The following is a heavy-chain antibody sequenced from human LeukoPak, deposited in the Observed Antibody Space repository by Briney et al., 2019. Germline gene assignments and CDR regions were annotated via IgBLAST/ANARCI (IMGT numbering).Heavy chain of an antibody. Sequence: GGSLRLSCAASAFTFSSSWMAWVRQAPGKGLEWVANINGDGSVKNYVDSVKGRFTISRDNAKNSLYLQMDSLTAEDTAVYYCARDAGYNRFDYWGQGTLVPVSS. CDR3: ARDAGYNRFDY. CDR1: AFTFSSSW. V-gene: IGHV3-7*01. D-gene: IGHD5-24*01. J-gene: IGHJ4*02. CDR2: INGDGSVK.